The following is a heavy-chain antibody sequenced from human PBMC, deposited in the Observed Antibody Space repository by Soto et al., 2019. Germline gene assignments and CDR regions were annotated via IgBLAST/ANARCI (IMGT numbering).Heavy chain of an antibody. CDR3: AKDSGYWYFDL. CDR1: GFTFNSYV. V-gene: IGHV3-23*01. D-gene: IGHD6-25*01. Sequence: EVQLLESGGGLVQPGGSLRLSCAASGFTFNSYVMSWVRQAPGKGLEWVSAISGSGDSTYYADSVKGRFPIFRDSSKHTLYLQMNSLRAEDTAIYDCAKDSGYWYFDLWGRGTLVTVSS. CDR2: ISGSGDST. J-gene: IGHJ2*01.